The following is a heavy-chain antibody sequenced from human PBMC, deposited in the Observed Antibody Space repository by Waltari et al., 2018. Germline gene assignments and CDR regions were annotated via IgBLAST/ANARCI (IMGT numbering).Heavy chain of an antibody. J-gene: IGHJ3*02. V-gene: IGHV4-39*01. CDR3: ASRHLGNAFDI. CDR2: IYYSGST. CDR1: GGSISSSSYY. Sequence: QLQLQESGPGLVKPSETLSLTCTVSGGSISSSSYYWGWIRQPPGKGLEWIGSIYYSGSTYYNPSLKSRVTISVDTSKNQFSLKLSSVTAADTAVYYCASRHLGNAFDIWGQGTMVTVSS.